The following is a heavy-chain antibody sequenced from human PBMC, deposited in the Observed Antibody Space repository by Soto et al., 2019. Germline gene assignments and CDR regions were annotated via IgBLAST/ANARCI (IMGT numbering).Heavy chain of an antibody. CDR3: AKPKDSSGYSNFDY. Sequence: EVQLLESGGGLVQPGGSLRLSCAASGFTFSTYAMSWVRQAPGKGLEWVSAISGSGGSTSYADSVKGRFTISRDNSKNTLYLKTNGLRAEDTALYYCAKPKDSSGYSNFDYWGQGTLVTVSS. CDR1: GFTFSTYA. V-gene: IGHV3-23*01. D-gene: IGHD3-22*01. J-gene: IGHJ4*02. CDR2: ISGSGGST.